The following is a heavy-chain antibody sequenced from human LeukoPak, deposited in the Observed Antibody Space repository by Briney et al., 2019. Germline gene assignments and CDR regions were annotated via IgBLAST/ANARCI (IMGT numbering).Heavy chain of an antibody. D-gene: IGHD5-24*01. CDR3: ARVRAGYNYYYYYYMDV. CDR1: GFTFSRFE. CDR2: ISTGTYI. V-gene: IGHV3-21*05. Sequence: GGSLRLSCVASGFTFSRFEMNWVRQAPGKGLEWISHISTGTYIAYADSVKGRFTISRDNAKNSLYLQMNSLRAEDTALYHCARVRAGYNYYYYYYMDVWGKGTTVTVSS. J-gene: IGHJ6*03.